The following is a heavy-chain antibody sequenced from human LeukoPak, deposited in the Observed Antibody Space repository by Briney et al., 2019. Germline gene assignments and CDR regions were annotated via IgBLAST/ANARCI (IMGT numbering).Heavy chain of an antibody. CDR1: GYTFTSYW. Sequence: GESLKISCKGSGYTFTSYWIGWVRQMPGKGLEWMGIIYPADSDTRYSPSFQGQATISADKSISTAYLQWSSLKASDTAIYYCARHEGGYCSSTSCYKADYWGQGTLVTVSS. CDR3: ARHEGGYCSSTSCYKADY. J-gene: IGHJ4*02. CDR2: IYPADSDT. V-gene: IGHV5-51*01. D-gene: IGHD2-2*02.